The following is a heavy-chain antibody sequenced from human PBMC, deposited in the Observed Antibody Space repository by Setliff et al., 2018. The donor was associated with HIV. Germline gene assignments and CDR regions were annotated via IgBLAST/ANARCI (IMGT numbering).Heavy chain of an antibody. J-gene: IGHJ6*03. V-gene: IGHV3-15*01. CDR2: IKSKTERGTT. D-gene: IGHD3-10*01. CDR3: ARGRLLWSGSYYYYYMDV. CDR1: GFTFSNAW. Sequence: GGSLRLSCAASGFTFSNAWMSWVRQAPGKGPEWIGRIKSKTERGTTDYAAPVKGRFTISRDDSKNTLYLQMNSLKTEDTAVYYCARGRLLWSGSYYYYYMDVWGKGTTVTVSS.